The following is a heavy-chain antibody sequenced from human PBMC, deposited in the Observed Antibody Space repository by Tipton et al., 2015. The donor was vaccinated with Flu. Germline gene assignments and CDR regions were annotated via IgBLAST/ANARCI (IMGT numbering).Heavy chain of an antibody. CDR2: ISSTSTYI. CDR3: ARDSSSGWLDY. J-gene: IGHJ4*02. Sequence: SLRLSCVASGFTFKTYTLNWVRQAPGKGLEWVSSISSTSTYIYYADSLKGRFTISRDNSMYSVFLQIDSLRVDDTGVYYCARDSSSGWLDYWGQGVMVTVSS. D-gene: IGHD6-19*01. CDR1: GFTFKTYT. V-gene: IGHV3-21*01.